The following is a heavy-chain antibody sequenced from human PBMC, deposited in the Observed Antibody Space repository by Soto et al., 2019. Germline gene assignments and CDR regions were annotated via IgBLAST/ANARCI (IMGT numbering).Heavy chain of an antibody. Sequence: VQLLESGGGLVQPGGSLRLSCAASGFTFSSYSMSWVRQAPGKGLEWVAVISYDGSNKYYADSVKGRFTISRDNSKNTLYLQMNSLRAEDTAVYYCAREGLCLDYWGQGTLVTVSS. V-gene: IGHV3-30-3*01. J-gene: IGHJ4*02. CDR3: AREGLCLDY. CDR1: GFTFSSYS. CDR2: ISYDGSNK.